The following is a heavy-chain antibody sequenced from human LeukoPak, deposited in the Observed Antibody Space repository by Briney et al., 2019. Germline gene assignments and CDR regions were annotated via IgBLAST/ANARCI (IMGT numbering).Heavy chain of an antibody. CDR2: IYYGGNT. J-gene: IGHJ4*02. CDR1: GGSFNSDDYY. D-gene: IGHD3-10*01. V-gene: IGHV4-61*08. CDR3: ASGPRNYYYSGSYHY. Sequence: TWETLSLTCGVSGGSFNSDDYYWNWIRQPPGRGLEWIGYIYYGGNTNYNPSLRSRVTISMDTSKNQFSLKVNSVTAADTAVYFCASGPRNYYYSGSYHYWGQGTLVTVSS.